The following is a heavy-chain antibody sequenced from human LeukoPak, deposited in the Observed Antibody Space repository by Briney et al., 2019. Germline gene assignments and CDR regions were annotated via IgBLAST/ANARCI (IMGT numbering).Heavy chain of an antibody. J-gene: IGHJ5*02. D-gene: IGHD4-17*01. Sequence: ASVKVSCKASGYTFTGYYMHWVRQAPGQGLEWMGWINPNSGGTNYAQKLQGRVTMTRDTSTTTVYMELSSLRSEDTAVYYCARGGHLRYGDTQNWFDPWGQGTLVTVSS. CDR1: GYTFTGYY. V-gene: IGHV1-2*02. CDR2: INPNSGGT. CDR3: ARGGHLRYGDTQNWFDP.